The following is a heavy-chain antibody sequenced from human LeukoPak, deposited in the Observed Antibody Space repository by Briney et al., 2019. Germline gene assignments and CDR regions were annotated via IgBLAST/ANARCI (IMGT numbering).Heavy chain of an antibody. J-gene: IGHJ4*02. CDR2: LRGDGET. V-gene: IGHV3-23*01. Sequence: GGSLRLSCAASGFTFSNYAMSWVRQAPAGGLEWVSSLRGDGETFYADSVKGRFTLSRDDSRNTVYLQLNNLRAEDTAVYYCASGSRGYFDYWGQGTLVTVYS. CDR1: GFTFSNYA. D-gene: IGHD1-26*01. CDR3: ASGSRGYFDY.